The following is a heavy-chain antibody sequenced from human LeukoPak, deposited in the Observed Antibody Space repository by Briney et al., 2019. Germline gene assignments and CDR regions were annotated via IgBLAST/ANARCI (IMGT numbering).Heavy chain of an antibody. CDR1: GGSISSGGYY. CDR3: ARDYGHYDILTGYRPYGMDV. CDR2: IYYSGST. Sequence: SQTLSLTCTVSGGSISSGGYYWSWIRQHPGRGLEGIVYIYYSGSTYYNPSLKSRVTISVDTSKNQFSLKLSSVTAADTAVYYCARDYGHYDILTGYRPYGMDVWGQGATVTVSS. V-gene: IGHV4-31*03. D-gene: IGHD3-9*01. J-gene: IGHJ6*02.